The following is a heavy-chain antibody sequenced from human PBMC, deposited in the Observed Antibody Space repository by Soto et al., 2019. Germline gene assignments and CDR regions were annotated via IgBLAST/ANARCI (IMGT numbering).Heavy chain of an antibody. V-gene: IGHV3-23*01. Sequence: EVQLLESGGGLVQPGGSLRLSCAASGFTFSSYAMSWVRQAPGKGLEWVSAISGSGGSTYYEDSVKGRFTISRDNSKNTLYLQMNSLRAEDTAVYYCARGGYGAVLYYYYMDVWGKGTTVTVSS. J-gene: IGHJ6*03. CDR2: ISGSGGST. D-gene: IGHD2-15*01. CDR1: GFTFSSYA. CDR3: ARGGYGAVLYYYYMDV.